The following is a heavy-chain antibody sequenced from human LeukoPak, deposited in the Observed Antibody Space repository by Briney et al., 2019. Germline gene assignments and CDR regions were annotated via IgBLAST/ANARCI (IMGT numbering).Heavy chain of an antibody. CDR1: GFTLSSYA. V-gene: IGHV3-23*01. D-gene: IGHD6-13*01. CDR3: AKDQFEAAAGPGGHY. J-gene: IGHJ4*02. CDR2: ISGSGGST. Sequence: GGSLRLSCAASGFTLSSYAMSWVRQAPGKGLEWVSAISGSGGSTYYADSVKGRFTISRDNSKNTLYLQMNGLRAEDTAVYYCAKDQFEAAAGPGGHYWGQGTLVTVSS.